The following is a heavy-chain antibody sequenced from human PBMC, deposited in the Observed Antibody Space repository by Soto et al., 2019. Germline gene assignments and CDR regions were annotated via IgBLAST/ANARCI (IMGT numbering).Heavy chain of an antibody. CDR2: INPHNGYT. Sequence: QVHLVQSGAEVKTPGASVKVSCKVSGYSFTTYGITWLRQAPGQGLEWMGWINPHNGYTNYAQNLQGSVTMTTDSSTSTAYLELRSLRYDDTAVYYCARVLDVGVAGGFAYWGQGTLVIVSS. CDR3: ARVLDVGVAGGFAY. J-gene: IGHJ4*02. CDR1: GYSFTTYG. V-gene: IGHV1-18*01. D-gene: IGHD6-19*01.